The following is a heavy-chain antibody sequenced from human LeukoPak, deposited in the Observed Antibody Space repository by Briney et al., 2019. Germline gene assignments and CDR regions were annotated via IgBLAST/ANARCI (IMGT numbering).Heavy chain of an antibody. Sequence: GGSLRLSCAASGFTVSSTYMSWVRPAPGKGLEWVSVIYSGGSTYYADSVKGRFTISRDNSKNTLYLQMNSLRAEDTAVYYCARVVATDYFFDYWGQGTLVTVSS. CDR1: GFTVSSTY. V-gene: IGHV3-53*01. CDR3: ARVVATDYFFDY. D-gene: IGHD5-12*01. CDR2: IYSGGST. J-gene: IGHJ4*02.